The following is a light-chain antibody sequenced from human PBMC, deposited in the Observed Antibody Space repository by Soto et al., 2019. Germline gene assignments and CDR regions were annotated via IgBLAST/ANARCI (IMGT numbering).Light chain of an antibody. CDR2: ASS. CDR1: QTVGSNF. Sequence: EIILTQSPGTLSLSPGEGATLSCRASQTVGSNFLGWYQQKPGQAPRLLIYASSSRATGIPDRFSGSGSGTDFTLTISRLEPEDFGVYYCLQYGSTPFAFGPGTKVDIK. CDR3: LQYGSTPFA. J-gene: IGKJ3*01. V-gene: IGKV3-20*01.